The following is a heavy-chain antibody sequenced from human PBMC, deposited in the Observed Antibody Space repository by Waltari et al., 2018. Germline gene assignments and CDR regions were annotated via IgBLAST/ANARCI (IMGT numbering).Heavy chain of an antibody. CDR2: IIPIFGTA. D-gene: IGHD5-18*01. J-gene: IGHJ6*02. CDR1: GGTFSSYA. CDR3: ARGRGDTAMGYYYYGMDV. Sequence: QVQLVQSGAEVKKPGSSVKVSCKASGGTFSSYAISWVRQAPGQGLEWMGGIIPIFGTANYAQKFQGRVTITADESTSTAYMELSSLRSEDTAVYYCARGRGDTAMGYYYYGMDVWGQGTTVTVSS. V-gene: IGHV1-69*01.